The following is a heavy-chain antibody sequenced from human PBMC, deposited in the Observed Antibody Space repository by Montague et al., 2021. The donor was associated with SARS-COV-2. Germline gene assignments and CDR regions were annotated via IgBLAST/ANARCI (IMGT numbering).Heavy chain of an antibody. J-gene: IGHJ5*02. V-gene: IGHV4-38-2*02. CDR1: GYSIGSGYF. CDR2: IYHAGYI. D-gene: IGHD2-21*02. Sequence: SETLSLTCTVFGYSIGSGYFWAWLRQPPGKGLEWIGSIYHAGYIHYNPSLKSRVIISIDTSRNQISLRVTDVAAADTAVYYCARAPCVGDCNSLAIWFDPWGQGTLVSVSS. CDR3: ARAPCVGDCNSLAIWFDP.